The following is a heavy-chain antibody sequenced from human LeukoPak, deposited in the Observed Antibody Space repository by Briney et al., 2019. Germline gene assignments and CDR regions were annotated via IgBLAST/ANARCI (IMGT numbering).Heavy chain of an antibody. CDR1: GGTFSSHV. V-gene: IGHV1-69*04. Sequence: GASVKVSCKASGGTFSSHVISWVRQAPGHGLEWMGRTIPFLGFANYAQKFQGRVTLTADKSTSTAYMELSSLRSEDTAVYYCARGDGGYSGFDLEYWGQGTLVTVSS. CDR2: TIPFLGFA. J-gene: IGHJ4*02. D-gene: IGHD5-12*01. CDR3: ARGDGGYSGFDLEY.